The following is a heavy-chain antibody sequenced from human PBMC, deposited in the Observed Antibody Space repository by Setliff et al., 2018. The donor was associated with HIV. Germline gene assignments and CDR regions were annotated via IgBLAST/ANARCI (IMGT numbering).Heavy chain of an antibody. J-gene: IGHJ2*01. CDR2: IKQDESEK. V-gene: IGHV3-7*03. D-gene: IGHD5-18*01. CDR1: GFTFSSYA. Sequence: GGSLRLSCAASGFTFSSYAMSWVRQVPGKGLEWVANIKQDESEKYYVDSVRGRFTISRDNAKNSLYLQMNSLRAEDTAVYYCAIRGYSYGGYFDLWGRGTLVTVSS. CDR3: AIRGYSYGGYFDL.